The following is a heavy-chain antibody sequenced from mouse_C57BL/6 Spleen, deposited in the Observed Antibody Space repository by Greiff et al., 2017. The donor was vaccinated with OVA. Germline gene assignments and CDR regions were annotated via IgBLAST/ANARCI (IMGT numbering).Heavy chain of an antibody. CDR3: ARRDFLSWYFDV. CDR1: GYTFTSYW. CDR2: ISPSDSET. V-gene: IGHV1-61*01. Sequence: QVQLQQPGAELVRPGSSVKLSCKASGYTFTSYWMDWVQQRPGQGLEWIGNISPSDSETHYNQKFKAKATLTVDKSSSTAYLQLRSLPSQDSAVYDCARRDFLSWYFDVWGTGTTVTVSS. D-gene: IGHD1-1*01. J-gene: IGHJ1*03.